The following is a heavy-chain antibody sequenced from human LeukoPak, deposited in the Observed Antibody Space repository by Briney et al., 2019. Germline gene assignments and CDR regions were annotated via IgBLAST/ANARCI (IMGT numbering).Heavy chain of an antibody. V-gene: IGHV4-59*01. CDR3: ARDQGIARRGYYYGMDV. Sequence: SETLSLTRTVSGGSISSYYWSWIRQPPGKGLEWIGYIYYSGSTNYNPSLKSLVTISVDTSKNQFSLKLSSVTAADTAVYYCARDQGIARRGYYYGMDVWGQGTTVTVSS. D-gene: IGHD6-13*01. J-gene: IGHJ6*02. CDR2: IYYSGST. CDR1: GGSISSYY.